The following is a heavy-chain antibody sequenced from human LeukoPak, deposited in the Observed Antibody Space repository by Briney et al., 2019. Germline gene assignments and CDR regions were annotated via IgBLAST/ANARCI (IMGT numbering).Heavy chain of an antibody. CDR3: ARVNGAAFSFDY. J-gene: IGHJ4*02. Sequence: PSETLSLTCTVSGGSISSYYWSWIRQPPGKGLEWIGYIYYSGTTNYNPSLKSRVTISVDTSKNQLSLKLKSVTAADTAVYYCARVNGAAFSFDYWGQGTLVTVSS. D-gene: IGHD2-8*01. V-gene: IGHV4-59*01. CDR2: IYYSGTT. CDR1: GGSISSYY.